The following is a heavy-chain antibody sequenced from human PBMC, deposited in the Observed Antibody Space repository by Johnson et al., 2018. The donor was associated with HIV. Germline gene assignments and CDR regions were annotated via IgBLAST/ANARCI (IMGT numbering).Heavy chain of an antibody. Sequence: VQLVESGGGVVRPGGSLRLSCAASGFTFDDYGMSWVRQGPGKGLEWVSGINLNGGSTGYADSVKGRFTISRDNAKHSLHLQMNSLRAEDTALYYCARGAVGGTTYAFDIWGQGTMVTVSS. J-gene: IGHJ3*02. D-gene: IGHD1-26*01. V-gene: IGHV3-20*04. CDR2: INLNGGST. CDR3: ARGAVGGTTYAFDI. CDR1: GFTFDDYG.